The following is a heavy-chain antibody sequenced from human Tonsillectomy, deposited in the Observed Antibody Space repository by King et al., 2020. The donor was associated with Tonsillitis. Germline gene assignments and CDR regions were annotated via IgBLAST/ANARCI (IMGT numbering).Heavy chain of an antibody. V-gene: IGHV3-7*01. J-gene: IGHJ4*02. CDR1: GFTFSSFW. D-gene: IGHD1-26*01. Sequence: VQLVESGGGLVQPGGSLRLSCTASGFTFSSFWMSWVRQAPGKGLEYVANINPDGSEENYVDSVKGRFTISRDNAKNSLHLQMHSLRAEDTAVYYCARDGRLLFYWGQGPLVTVSS. CDR3: ARDGRLLFY. CDR2: INPDGSEE.